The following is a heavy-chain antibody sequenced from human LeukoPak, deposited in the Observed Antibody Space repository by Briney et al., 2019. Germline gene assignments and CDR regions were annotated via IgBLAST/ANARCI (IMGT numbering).Heavy chain of an antibody. CDR3: ARVTPQWLEFDY. CDR1: GGSISSYY. J-gene: IGHJ4*02. Sequence: PSETLSLTCTVSGGSISSYYWSWIRQPPGKGLEWIGYIYYSGSNNYNPSLKSRVTISVDTFKNQFSLKLSSVTAADTAVYYCARVTPQWLEFDYWGQGTLVTVSS. V-gene: IGHV4-59*01. D-gene: IGHD6-19*01. CDR2: IYYSGSN.